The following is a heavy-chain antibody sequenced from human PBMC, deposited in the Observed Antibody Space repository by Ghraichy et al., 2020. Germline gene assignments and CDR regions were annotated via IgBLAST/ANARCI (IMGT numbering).Heavy chain of an antibody. CDR1: GFTFSSYA. D-gene: IGHD3-22*01. CDR2: ISGSGGST. CDR3: AKNNYDSSGYYQEFDY. Sequence: GESLNISCAASGFTFSSYAMSWVRQAPGKGLEWVSAISGSGGSTYYADSVKGRFTISRDNSKNTLYLQMNSLRAEDTAVYYCAKNNYDSSGYYQEFDYWGQGTLVTVSS. V-gene: IGHV3-23*01. J-gene: IGHJ4*02.